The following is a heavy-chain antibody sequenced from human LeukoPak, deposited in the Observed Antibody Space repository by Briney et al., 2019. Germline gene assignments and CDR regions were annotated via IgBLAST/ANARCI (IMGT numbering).Heavy chain of an antibody. CDR1: GYTFTSYG. CDR3: ARVYYDSDGTGFDY. D-gene: IGHD3-22*01. J-gene: IGHJ4*02. CDR2: ISAYNGNT. V-gene: IGHV1-18*01. Sequence: GASVKVSCKASGYTFTSYGITWVRQAPGQGLEWMGWISAYNGNTNYAQKLRDRVTFTTDTSTNTAYMELRSLRSDDTAVYYCARVYYDSDGTGFDYWGQGALVTVSS.